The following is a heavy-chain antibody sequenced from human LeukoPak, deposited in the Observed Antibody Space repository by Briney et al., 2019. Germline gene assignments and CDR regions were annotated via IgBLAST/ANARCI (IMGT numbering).Heavy chain of an antibody. CDR2: ISSSSSYI. J-gene: IGHJ4*02. CDR3: ARDGFSSSWYSIL. CDR1: GFTFRSYS. V-gene: IGHV3-21*01. Sequence: GGSLRLSCTASGFTFRSYSMNWVRQAPGKGLEWVSSISSSSSYIYYADSVKGRFTIFRDNAKNSLYLQVNSLRAEDTAVYYCARDGFSSSWYSILWGQGTLVTVSS. D-gene: IGHD6-13*01.